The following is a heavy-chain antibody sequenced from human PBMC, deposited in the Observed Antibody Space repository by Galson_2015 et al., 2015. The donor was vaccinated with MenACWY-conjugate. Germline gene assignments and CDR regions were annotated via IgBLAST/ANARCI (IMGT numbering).Heavy chain of an antibody. CDR3: AKGTAASRPNWSDT. D-gene: IGHD6-6*01. J-gene: IGHJ5*02. Sequence: SLRLSCAASGFTFSNYHMNWVRQTPGKGLEWVSCIRSTGSYIYYADSLKGRFTISRDNAKNSLYLRMNSLTSEDTAVYYCAKGTAASRPNWSDTSGQGTLFTVSS. V-gene: IGHV3-21*01. CDR1: GFTFSNYH. CDR2: IRSTGSYI.